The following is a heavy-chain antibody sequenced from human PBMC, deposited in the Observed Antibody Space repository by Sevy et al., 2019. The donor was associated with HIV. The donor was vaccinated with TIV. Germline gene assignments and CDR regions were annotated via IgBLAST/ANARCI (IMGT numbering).Heavy chain of an antibody. CDR3: AQETFGRFDP. CDR2: IKPDGSDK. CDR1: GFSFSAYW. Sequence: GGSLRLSCAASGFSFSAYWMNGVRQAPGKGLEWVANIKPDGSDKHYVDSAEGRFTISRDNAKNSLYLQMNSLRVEDTAMYYCAQETFGRFDPWGQGTLVTVSS. J-gene: IGHJ5*02. V-gene: IGHV3-7*01. D-gene: IGHD1-26*01.